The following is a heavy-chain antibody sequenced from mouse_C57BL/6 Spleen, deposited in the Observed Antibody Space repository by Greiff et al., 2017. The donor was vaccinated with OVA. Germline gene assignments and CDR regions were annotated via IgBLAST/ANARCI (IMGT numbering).Heavy chain of an antibody. CDR2: IYPGDGDT. CDR3: ARDYYGSSYRYFDV. Sequence: VQLQQSGPELVKPGASVKISCKASGYAFSSSWMNWVKQRPGKGLEWIGRIYPGDGDTNYNGKFKGKATLTADKSSSTAYMQLSSLTSEDSAVYFCARDYYGSSYRYFDVWGKGTTVTVSS. J-gene: IGHJ1*03. D-gene: IGHD1-1*01. V-gene: IGHV1-82*01. CDR1: GYAFSSSW.